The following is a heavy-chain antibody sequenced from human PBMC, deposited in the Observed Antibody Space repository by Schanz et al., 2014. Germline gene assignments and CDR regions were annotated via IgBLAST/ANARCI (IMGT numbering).Heavy chain of an antibody. CDR3: ARDQASTH. CDR1: GFTFSTYT. Sequence: EARLVESGGGLVEPGGSLRLSCSGSGFTFSTYTMNWVRQAPGKGLEWVSVTYLGGNTDYADSVKGRFTISRDDSKNTLHLQMNSLRSEDTAIYFCARDQASTHWGQGTPVTVSS. CDR2: TYLGGNT. J-gene: IGHJ4*02. V-gene: IGHV3-66*01.